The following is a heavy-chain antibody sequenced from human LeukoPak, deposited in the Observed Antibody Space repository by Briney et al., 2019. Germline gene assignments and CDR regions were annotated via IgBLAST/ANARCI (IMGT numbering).Heavy chain of an antibody. V-gene: IGHV4-4*07. Sequence: SETLSLTCTVSGGSISSYYWSWIRQPAGKGLEWIGRIYTSGSTNYNPSLKSRVTMSVDTSKNQFSLKLSSVTAADTAVYYCARALTGYSYGSYYYYCLDVWGQGTTVTVSS. CDR3: ARALTGYSYGSYYYYCLDV. CDR1: GGSISSYY. J-gene: IGHJ6*02. CDR2: IYTSGST. D-gene: IGHD5-18*01.